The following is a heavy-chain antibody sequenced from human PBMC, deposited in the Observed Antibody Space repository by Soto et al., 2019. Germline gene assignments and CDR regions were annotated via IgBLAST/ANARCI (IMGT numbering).Heavy chain of an antibody. D-gene: IGHD3-22*01. CDR3: ARAVEYYYDSSGYYFDY. V-gene: IGHV4-61*08. CDR1: GGSVNSAGYY. Sequence: QVQLQESGPGLVKPSQTLSLTCTVSGGSVNSAGYYWTWIRQHPGKGLEWIGYIYYSGSTNYNPPLKSRVTISVDTSKNQFSLKLSSVTAADTAVYYCARAVEYYYDSSGYYFDYWGQGTLVTVSS. CDR2: IYYSGST. J-gene: IGHJ4*02.